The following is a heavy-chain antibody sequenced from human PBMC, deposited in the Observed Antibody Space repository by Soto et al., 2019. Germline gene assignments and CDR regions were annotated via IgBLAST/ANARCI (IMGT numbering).Heavy chain of an antibody. CDR2: ISGSGGST. CDR1: GFTFSSYA. D-gene: IGHD2-2*01. V-gene: IGHV3-23*01. Sequence: EVQLLESGGGLVQPGGSLRLSCAASGFTFSSYAMSWVRQAPGKGLEWVSAISGSGGSTYYADSVKGRFTISRDNSKNTLYLQMNSLRAEDTAVYYCAKEKNVVVPAAMAEYNWFDPWGQGTLVTVSS. CDR3: AKEKNVVVPAAMAEYNWFDP. J-gene: IGHJ5*02.